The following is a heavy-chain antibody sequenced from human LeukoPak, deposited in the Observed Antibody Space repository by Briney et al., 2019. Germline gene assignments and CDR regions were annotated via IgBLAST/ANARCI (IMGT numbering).Heavy chain of an antibody. CDR1: GGSISSYY. D-gene: IGHD4-17*01. Sequence: SETLSLTCTVSGGSISSYYWSWIQQPPGKGLEWIGYIYYSGSTNYNPSLKSRVTISVDTSKNQFSLKLSSVTAADTAVYYCARRGYGPDYAPWFDYWGQGTLVTVSS. V-gene: IGHV4-59*08. CDR2: IYYSGST. CDR3: ARRGYGPDYAPWFDY. J-gene: IGHJ4*02.